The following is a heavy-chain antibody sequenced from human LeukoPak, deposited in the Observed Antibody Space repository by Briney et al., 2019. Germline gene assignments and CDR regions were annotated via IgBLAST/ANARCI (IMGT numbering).Heavy chain of an antibody. D-gene: IGHD6-13*01. Sequence: GGSLRFSCSASGLSFSCFRMSWVRQAPGKGLEWVANIKQDGSEKYYVDSVKGRFTISRDNAKNSLYLQMNSLRAEDTAVYYCARDRTDSSSSDYWGQGTLVTVSS. J-gene: IGHJ4*02. V-gene: IGHV3-7*01. CDR1: GLSFSCFR. CDR2: IKQDGSEK. CDR3: ARDRTDSSSSDY.